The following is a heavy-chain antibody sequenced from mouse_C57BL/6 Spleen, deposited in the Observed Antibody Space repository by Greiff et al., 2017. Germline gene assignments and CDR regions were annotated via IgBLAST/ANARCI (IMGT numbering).Heavy chain of an antibody. V-gene: IGHV1-42*01. CDR3: ARTYYDYDVNYAMDY. J-gene: IGHJ4*01. Sequence: VQLKESGPELVKPGASVKISCKASGYSFTGYYMNWVKQSPEKSLEWIGEINPSTGGTTYNQKFKAKATLTVDKSSSTAYMQLKSLTSEDSAVYYCARTYYDYDVNYAMDYWGQGTSVTVSS. CDR1: GYSFTGYY. CDR2: INPSTGGT. D-gene: IGHD2-4*01.